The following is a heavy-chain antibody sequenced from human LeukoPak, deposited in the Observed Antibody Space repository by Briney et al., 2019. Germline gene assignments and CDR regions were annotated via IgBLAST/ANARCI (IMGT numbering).Heavy chain of an antibody. CDR1: GFTFSNYA. CDR3: ARDKIVADYYFDY. D-gene: IGHD3-16*02. J-gene: IGHJ4*02. V-gene: IGHV3-30*04. CDR2: ISRDGRDK. Sequence: GGSLRLSCAASGFTFSNYAMHWVRQAPGKGLEWVAVISRDGRDKHNADSVKGRFTISRDNSMNTLYLQMDSLRGEDTAVYYCARDKIVADYYFDYWGQGTLVTVSS.